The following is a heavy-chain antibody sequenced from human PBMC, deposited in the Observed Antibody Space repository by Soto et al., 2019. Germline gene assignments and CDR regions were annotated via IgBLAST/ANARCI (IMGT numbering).Heavy chain of an antibody. CDR1: GASFTNAW. CDR3: TTEDPSWLRGLEY. Sequence: EVQLVESGGGLVKPGESLRLSCEASGASFTNAWMNWVRQAPGKGREWVGRIKTRIDSATTDYAAPVKGRFTISRNDSKNKLYLQMDIPKTEDTAVYYCTTEDPSWLRGLEYWGQGTLVTVSS. J-gene: IGHJ4*02. D-gene: IGHD5-12*01. V-gene: IGHV3-15*01. CDR2: IKTRIDSATT.